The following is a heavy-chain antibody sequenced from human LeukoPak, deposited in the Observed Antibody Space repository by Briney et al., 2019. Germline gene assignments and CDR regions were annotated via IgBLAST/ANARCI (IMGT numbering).Heavy chain of an antibody. Sequence: PSETLSLTCTVSGGSISPSYWSWIRQPPGKGLEWIGYIYYTGSTNYNPSLKSRVTISVDTSKNQFSLTLSSVTAADTAVYYCARGRYYYDSSGYPYNWFDPWGQGTLVTVSS. CDR2: IYYTGST. J-gene: IGHJ5*02. CDR3: ARGRYYYDSSGYPYNWFDP. D-gene: IGHD3-22*01. CDR1: GGSISPSY. V-gene: IGHV4-59*01.